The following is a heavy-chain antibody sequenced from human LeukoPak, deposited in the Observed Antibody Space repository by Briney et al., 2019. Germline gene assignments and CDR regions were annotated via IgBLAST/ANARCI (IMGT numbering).Heavy chain of an antibody. J-gene: IGHJ4*02. D-gene: IGHD5-18*01. CDR3: ASQPGYSYAFDQ. V-gene: IGHV3-11*01. CDR2: TSSSGNNI. CDR1: GFTFSDFY. Sequence: GGSRRHSCAGSGFTFSDFYMSWVRHAPGKGLEWVSSTSSSGNNIFYADSVKGRFSISRDNAKNSMDLQMNSLRAEDTAVYYCASQPGYSYAFDQWGQGTLVTVSS.